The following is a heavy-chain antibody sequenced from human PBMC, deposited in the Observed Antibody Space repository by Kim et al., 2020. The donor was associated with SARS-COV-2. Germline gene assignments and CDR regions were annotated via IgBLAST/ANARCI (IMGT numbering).Heavy chain of an antibody. V-gene: IGHV4-59*13. J-gene: IGHJ3*02. Sequence: SETLSLTCTVSGGSISSYYWSWIRQPPGKGLEWIGYIYYSGSTNYNPSLKSRVTISVDTSKNQFSMKLSSVTAADTAVYYCARGIGSYGAFDIWGQGTMVTVSS. CDR1: GGSISSYY. D-gene: IGHD5-18*01. CDR3: ARGIGSYGAFDI. CDR2: IYYSGST.